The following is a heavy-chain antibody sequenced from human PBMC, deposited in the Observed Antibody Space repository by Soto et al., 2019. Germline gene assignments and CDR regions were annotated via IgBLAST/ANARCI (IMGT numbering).Heavy chain of an antibody. V-gene: IGHV4-39*01. J-gene: IGHJ4*02. CDR2: IYYSGST. Sequence: SETLSLTCTVSGGSISSSSYYWGWIRQPPGKGLEWIGSIYYSGSTYYNPSLKSRVTISVDTSKNQFSLKLSSVTAADTAVYYCARPSQYSSGWYAYYFDYWGQGTLVTVSS. CDR3: ARPSQYSSGWYAYYFDY. D-gene: IGHD6-19*01. CDR1: GGSISSSSYY.